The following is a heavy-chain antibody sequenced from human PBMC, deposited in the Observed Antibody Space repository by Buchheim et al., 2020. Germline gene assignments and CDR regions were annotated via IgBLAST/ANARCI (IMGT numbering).Heavy chain of an antibody. V-gene: IGHV4-39*01. Sequence: QLQLQESGPGLVKPSETLSLTCTVSGGSISSSNYYWGWIRQPPGKGLEWIGSIYYSGSTYYKPSLKSRVTISVDTSKNQFSLKLSSVTAADTAVYYCARQGYSSSWYNLRYFDYWGQGTL. D-gene: IGHD6-13*01. CDR1: GGSISSSNYY. J-gene: IGHJ4*02. CDR3: ARQGYSSSWYNLRYFDY. CDR2: IYYSGST.